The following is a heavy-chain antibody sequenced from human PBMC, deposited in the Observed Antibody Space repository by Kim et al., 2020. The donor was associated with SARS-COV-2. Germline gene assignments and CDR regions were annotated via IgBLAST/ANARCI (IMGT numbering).Heavy chain of an antibody. D-gene: IGHD6-19*01. CDR2: IYPGDSET. CDR3: ASPRYSSGWYYFDY. Sequence: GESLKISCKGSGSSFTSYWIGWVRQMPGKGLEWMGIIYPGDSETRYSPSFQGQVTISVDKSISTAYLQWSSLKASDTAMYYCASPRYSSGWYYFDYWGQGTLVTVSS. J-gene: IGHJ4*02. V-gene: IGHV5-51*01. CDR1: GSSFTSYW.